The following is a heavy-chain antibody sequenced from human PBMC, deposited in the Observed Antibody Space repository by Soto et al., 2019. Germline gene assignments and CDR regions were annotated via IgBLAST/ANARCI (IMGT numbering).Heavy chain of an antibody. D-gene: IGHD3-22*01. CDR2: IHYSGSN. Sequence: PSETLSLTCTVSGGSTTSGGYYWNWIRQHPGKGLEWIGYIHYSGSNYHNPSLKSRVTMSVDTSKNQISLKLSSVSAADTAIYYCARETYHYDSSGYYDLWGQGNRVTVSS. J-gene: IGHJ4*02. V-gene: IGHV4-31*03. CDR1: GGSTTSGGYY. CDR3: ARETYHYDSSGYYDL.